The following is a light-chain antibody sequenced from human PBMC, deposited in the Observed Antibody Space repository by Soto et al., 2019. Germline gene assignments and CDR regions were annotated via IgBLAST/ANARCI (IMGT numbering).Light chain of an antibody. CDR3: QQYGSSIT. Sequence: EIVLTQSPGTLSMSPGEIATLYCRASQSVSSSYLAWYKQKPGQAPRLLIYGASSRATGIPDRFSGSGSGTEFTLTISRLDPEYFAVYYCQQYGSSITLGQGTRLEI. V-gene: IGKV3-20*01. CDR1: QSVSSSY. J-gene: IGKJ5*01. CDR2: GAS.